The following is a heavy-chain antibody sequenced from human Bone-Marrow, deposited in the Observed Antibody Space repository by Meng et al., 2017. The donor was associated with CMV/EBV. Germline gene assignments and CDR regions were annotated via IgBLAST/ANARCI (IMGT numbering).Heavy chain of an antibody. V-gene: IGHV3-23*01. CDR3: ARGTIMIRDYHHHGLGV. Sequence: GESLKISCAASGFTFSSYAMSWVRQAPGKGLEWVSAISGSGGSTYYADSVKGRFTISRDNSKNTLYLQMNSLRAEDTAVYYCARGTIMIRDYHHHGLGVWGHGTSVTVSS. J-gene: IGHJ6*02. D-gene: IGHD3-16*01. CDR2: ISGSGGST. CDR1: GFTFSSYA.